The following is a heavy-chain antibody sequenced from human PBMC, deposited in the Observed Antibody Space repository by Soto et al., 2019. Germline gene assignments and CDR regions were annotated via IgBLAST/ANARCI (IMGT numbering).Heavy chain of an antibody. J-gene: IGHJ4*02. CDR2: ISGSGGST. Sequence: EVQLLESGGGLVQPGGSLRLSCAASGFTFSSYAMSWVRQAPGKGLEWVSAISGSGGSTYYADSVKGRFTISRDNSKNALELQMNSLSAEDMAVYSCAKDPDSGSCCGDCWGQGTLVTVSS. CDR1: GFTFSSYA. D-gene: IGHD1-26*01. CDR3: AKDPDSGSCCGDC. V-gene: IGHV3-23*01.